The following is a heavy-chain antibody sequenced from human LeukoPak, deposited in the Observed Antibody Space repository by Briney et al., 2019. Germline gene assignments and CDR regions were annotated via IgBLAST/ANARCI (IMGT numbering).Heavy chain of an antibody. Sequence: SETLSLTCSVSGYSISSGYYWDWIRQPAGKGLEWIGRIHSSGSSNYNPSLKSRVTMSVDTSKSQFSLNLTSVTAADTAVYYCARDKTMVGDYMDVWGKGTTVTISS. CDR2: IHSSGSS. V-gene: IGHV4-4*07. CDR1: GYSISSGYY. CDR3: ARDKTMVGDYMDV. J-gene: IGHJ6*03. D-gene: IGHD3-10*01.